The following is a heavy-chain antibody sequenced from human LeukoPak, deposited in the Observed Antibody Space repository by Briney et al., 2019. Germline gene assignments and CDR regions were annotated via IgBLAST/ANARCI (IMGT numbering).Heavy chain of an antibody. V-gene: IGHV6-1*01. CDR1: GVSVSSNSAA. CDR3: ARDIVVVPSALMDV. CDR2: TYYRSKWYN. Sequence: SSQTLSLTCAISGVSVSSNSAAWNWIRQSPSRGLEWLGRTYYRSKWYNDYAVSVKSRITINPDTSKNQFSLQLNSVTPEDTAVYYCARDIVVVPSALMDVWGQGTTVTVSS. D-gene: IGHD2-2*01. J-gene: IGHJ6*02.